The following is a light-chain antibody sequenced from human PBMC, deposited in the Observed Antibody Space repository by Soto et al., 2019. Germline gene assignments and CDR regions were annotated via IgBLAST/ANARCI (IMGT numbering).Light chain of an antibody. CDR2: DAS. V-gene: IGKV1-5*01. CDR3: QQYNSYSPT. Sequence: DIQMTQSPSTLSASVGDRVTITCRASQSISSWLAWYQQNPGKAPKLLIYDASSLESGVPSRFRGSGSGTEFNLTISSLQPDECATYYCQQYNSYSPTFGQGTKLEIK. J-gene: IGKJ2*01. CDR1: QSISSW.